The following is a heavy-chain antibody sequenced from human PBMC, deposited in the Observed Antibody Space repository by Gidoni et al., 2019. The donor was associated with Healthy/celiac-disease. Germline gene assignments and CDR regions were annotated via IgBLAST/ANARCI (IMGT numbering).Heavy chain of an antibody. CDR3: ARVTPSGTGTITYYYVMDV. Sequence: QVQLVQSGAEVKKPGSSVKVSCKASGGTFSSYAIRWVRQAPGQGLEWRGGIIPIFGTANDAQKFQGRVTITADKSTSTDYMELSSLRSEDTAVYYCARVTPSGTGTITYYYVMDVWGQGTTVTVSS. CDR1: GGTFSSYA. CDR2: IIPIFGTA. J-gene: IGHJ6*02. D-gene: IGHD1-1*01. V-gene: IGHV1-69*06.